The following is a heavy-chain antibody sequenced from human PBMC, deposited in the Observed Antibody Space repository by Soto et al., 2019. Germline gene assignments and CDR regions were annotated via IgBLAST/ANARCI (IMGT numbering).Heavy chain of an antibody. V-gene: IGHV1-3*01. CDR2: INAGNGNT. D-gene: IGHD5-18*01. Sequence: VSVKVSCKASGYTFTIYAMHWVRQAPGQRLEWMGWINAGNGNTKYSQKFQGRVTITRDTSASIAYMELSSLRSEDTAAYYCARGLNGYLHYFDYWGQGTPVTVSS. J-gene: IGHJ4*02. CDR3: ARGLNGYLHYFDY. CDR1: GYTFTIYA.